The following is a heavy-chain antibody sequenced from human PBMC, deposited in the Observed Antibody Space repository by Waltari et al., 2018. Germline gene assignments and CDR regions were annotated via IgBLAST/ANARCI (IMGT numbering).Heavy chain of an antibody. Sequence: VQLVQSGAEVRKPGASVKISCQSSGYSFSDHYMYWARQAPGQGLEWVGWINTRSGATRFAQKFEGRITLTTDVSITTADMELTSLTAEDTAVYYCAAGPMNAWIKILGWFDPWGQGTLVTVSS. CDR2: INTRSGAT. CDR1: GYSFSDHY. V-gene: IGHV1-2*02. D-gene: IGHD2-2*03. CDR3: AAGPMNAWIKILGWFDP. J-gene: IGHJ5*02.